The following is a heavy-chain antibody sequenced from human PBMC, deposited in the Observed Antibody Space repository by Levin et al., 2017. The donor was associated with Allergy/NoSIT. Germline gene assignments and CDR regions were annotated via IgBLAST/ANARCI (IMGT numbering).Heavy chain of an antibody. CDR2: ISSSSSYI. J-gene: IGHJ4*02. V-gene: IGHV3-21*01. CDR3: YPFLTGGG. Sequence: LSLTCAASGFTFSSYSMNWVRQAPGKGLEWVSSISSSSSYIYYADSVKGRFTISRDNAKNSLYLQMNSLRAEDTAVYYCYPFLTGGGWGQGTLVTVSS. CDR1: GFTFSSYS. D-gene: IGHD2-8*02.